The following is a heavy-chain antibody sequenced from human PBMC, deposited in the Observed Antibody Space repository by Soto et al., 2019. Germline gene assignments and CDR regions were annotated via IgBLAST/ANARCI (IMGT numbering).Heavy chain of an antibody. D-gene: IGHD1-26*01. V-gene: IGHV4-59*01. CDR1: GDSISSYY. CDR3: ARRYGGNFDY. Sequence: SETLSLTCAVSGDSISSYYCMWIRQPPGKGLEWIGYIYYSGSTNYNPSLKSRVAISVDTSKNQFSLKLSSVTAADTAVYYCARRYGGNFDYWGQGTLVTVYS. CDR2: IYYSGST. J-gene: IGHJ4*02.